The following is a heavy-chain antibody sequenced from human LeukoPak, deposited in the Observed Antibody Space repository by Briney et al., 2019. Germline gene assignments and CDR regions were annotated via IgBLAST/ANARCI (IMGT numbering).Heavy chain of an antibody. D-gene: IGHD2-15*01. CDR3: ARDGVFCSGGSCSRPSFDY. V-gene: IGHV1-69*04. CDR2: IIPILGIA. J-gene: IGHJ4*02. Sequence: GASVKVSCKASGGTFSSYAISWVRQAPGQGLEWMGRIIPILGIANYAQKFQGRVTITADKSTSTAYMELSSLRSEDTAVYYCARDGVFCSGGSCSRPSFDYWGQGTLVTVSS. CDR1: GGTFSSYA.